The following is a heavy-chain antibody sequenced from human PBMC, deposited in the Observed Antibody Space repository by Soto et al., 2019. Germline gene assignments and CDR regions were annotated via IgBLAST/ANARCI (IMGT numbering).Heavy chain of an antibody. V-gene: IGHV1-69*13. CDR1: GGTFSSYS. CDR2: IIPIFGTA. CDR3: ASSAMDHYYYGMDV. J-gene: IGHJ6*02. D-gene: IGHD5-18*01. Sequence: SVKVSCKASGGTFSSYSISWVRQAPGQGLEWMGGIIPIFGTANYAQKFQGRVTITADESTSTAYMELSSLRSEDTAVYYCASSAMDHYYYGMDVWGQGTTVTVSS.